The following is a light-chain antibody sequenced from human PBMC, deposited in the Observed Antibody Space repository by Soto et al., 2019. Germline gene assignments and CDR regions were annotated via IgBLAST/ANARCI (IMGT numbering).Light chain of an antibody. Sequence: QSALTQAASVSGSPGQSISISCTGTSSDGGSYNLVSWYQQHPGKAPKLMIYEGSKRPSGVSNRFSGSKSGNTASLTISGLHAEDEADYYCCSSAGNSTYVVFGGGTKLTVL. CDR1: SSDGGSYNL. V-gene: IGLV2-23*01. CDR3: CSSAGNSTYVV. J-gene: IGLJ2*01. CDR2: EGS.